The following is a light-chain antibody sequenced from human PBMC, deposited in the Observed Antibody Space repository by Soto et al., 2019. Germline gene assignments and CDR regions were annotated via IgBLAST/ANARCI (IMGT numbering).Light chain of an antibody. V-gene: IGKV3-20*01. Sequence: IVLTQSPGTLPLTPGERATLSCRASQSVSSSFLAWYQQKPGQAPRLLIYGASSRATGIPDRFSGSGSGTDFTLTISRLESEDFAVYYCQQYTTSSWTFGQGTKVDIK. CDR1: QSVSSSF. CDR3: QQYTTSSWT. CDR2: GAS. J-gene: IGKJ1*01.